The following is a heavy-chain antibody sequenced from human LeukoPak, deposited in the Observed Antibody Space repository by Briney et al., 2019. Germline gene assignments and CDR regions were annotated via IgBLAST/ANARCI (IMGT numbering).Heavy chain of an antibody. CDR1: GYTFTSYG. D-gene: IGHD3-9*01. Sequence: ASVKVSCKASGYTFTSYGISWVRQAPGQELEWMGWISAYNGNTNYAQKLQGRVTMTTDTSTSTAYMELRSLRSDDTAVYYCARVGVRRYYDILTGFDNWFDPWGQGTLVTVSS. CDR3: ARVGVRRYYDILTGFDNWFDP. CDR2: ISAYNGNT. V-gene: IGHV1-18*01. J-gene: IGHJ5*02.